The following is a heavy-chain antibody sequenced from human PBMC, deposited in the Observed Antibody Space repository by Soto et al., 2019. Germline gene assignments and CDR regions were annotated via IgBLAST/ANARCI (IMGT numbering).Heavy chain of an antibody. CDR3: AREERPPGGSGPHGRWLDY. Sequence: GGSLRLSCAASGFTVSSNYMSWVRQAPGKGLEWVSVIYSGGSTYYADSVKGRFTISRDNSKNTLYLQMNSLRAEDTAVYYCAREERPPGGSGPHGRWLDYWGQGTLVTVSS. CDR1: GFTVSSNY. CDR2: IYSGGST. J-gene: IGHJ4*02. V-gene: IGHV3-66*01. D-gene: IGHD2-15*01.